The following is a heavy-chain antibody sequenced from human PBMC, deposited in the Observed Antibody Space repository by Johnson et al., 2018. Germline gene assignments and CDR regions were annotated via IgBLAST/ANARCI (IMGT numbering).Heavy chain of an antibody. D-gene: IGHD3-10*01. CDR1: GGSFSAYD. J-gene: IGHJ3*01. V-gene: IGHV4-34*01. Sequence: QVQLQQLGAGLLKPSETLSLTCAVFGGSFSAYDWSWLRQPPGKGLEWIGEIDHSGSTLFNPSIKSRVTMSVDTSKNQFSLTLSSVTAADTAVYYCASFGSRTAFAFWGQGTMVTVSS. CDR3: ASFGSRTAFAF. CDR2: IDHSGST.